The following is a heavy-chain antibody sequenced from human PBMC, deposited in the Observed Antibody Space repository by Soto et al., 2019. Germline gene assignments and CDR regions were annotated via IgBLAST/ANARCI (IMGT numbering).Heavy chain of an antibody. D-gene: IGHD3-22*01. CDR1: GFTFSSYS. V-gene: IGHV3-48*02. CDR3: ATSSGSLDG. CDR2: ISGGSGSI. J-gene: IGHJ4*02. Sequence: VQLVESGGGLVQPGGSLRLSCAASGFTFSSYSMNWVRQAPGKGLEWVSYISGGSGSIYYADSVKGRFTISRDNAKNSLYLQMNSLRDEDTAVYYCATSSGSLDGWGQGTLVTVSS.